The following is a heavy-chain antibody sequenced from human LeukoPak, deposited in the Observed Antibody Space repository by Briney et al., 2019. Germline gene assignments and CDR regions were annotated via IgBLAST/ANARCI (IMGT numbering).Heavy chain of an antibody. J-gene: IGHJ4*02. D-gene: IGHD4-17*01. Sequence: GGSLRLSCAASGLTFISYSMNWVRQAPGKGLEWVSSISSRSTYIYYADSVKGRFTISRDNAKNSLYLQMNSLRVEDTAVYYCAKGNDYADYWGQGTLVTVSS. CDR2: ISSRSTYI. CDR3: AKGNDYADY. V-gene: IGHV3-21*01. CDR1: GLTFISYS.